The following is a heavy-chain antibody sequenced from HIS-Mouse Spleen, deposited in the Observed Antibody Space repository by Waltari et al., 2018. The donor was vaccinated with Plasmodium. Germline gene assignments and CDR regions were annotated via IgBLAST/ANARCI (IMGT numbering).Heavy chain of an antibody. J-gene: IGHJ3*02. CDR1: GGTFSSYA. D-gene: IGHD6-13*01. V-gene: IGHV1-69*04. CDR3: ARVLSIAAAGKDAFDI. CDR2: IIPILCVT. Sequence: QVQLVQSGAEVKKPGSSVKVSCKASGGTFSSYAISWVRQAPGQGLEWMGSIIPILCVTNYATNFQGRVTITAEKSTSTAYMELSSLRSEDTAVYYCARVLSIAAAGKDAFDIWGQGTMVTVSS.